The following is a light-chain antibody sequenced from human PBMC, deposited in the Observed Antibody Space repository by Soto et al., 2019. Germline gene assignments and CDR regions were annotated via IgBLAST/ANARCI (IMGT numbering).Light chain of an antibody. CDR3: LEYNTWPFM. CDR2: DAS. Sequence: ETVMTQSPATLSVSPGERPTLSTMASHSVSSNLAWYQQKPGQATRLLIYDASTRATGIPARFSGSGSGKEFTLTCSSLWSEDCEVYYCLEYNTWPFMVGAGTKVNIK. CDR1: HSVSSN. V-gene: IGKV3-15*01. J-gene: IGKJ3*01.